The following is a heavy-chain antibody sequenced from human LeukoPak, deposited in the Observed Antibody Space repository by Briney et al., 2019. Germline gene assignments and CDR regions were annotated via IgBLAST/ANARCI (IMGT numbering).Heavy chain of an antibody. D-gene: IGHD6-19*01. CDR3: ASQGGYTSGWLIFDY. CDR1: GYSFTTYW. V-gene: IGHV5-51*01. J-gene: IGHJ4*02. Sequence: GESLKISCKGSGYSFTTYWIGWVRQMPWKGLEWMGIIYPGDSDTRYSPSFQGQVTISADKSISTAYLQWSSLKASDTAMYYCASQGGYTSGWLIFDYWGQGTLVTVSS. CDR2: IYPGDSDT.